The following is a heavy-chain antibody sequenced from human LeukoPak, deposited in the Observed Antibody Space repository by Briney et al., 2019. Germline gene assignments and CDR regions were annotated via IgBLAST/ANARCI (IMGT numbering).Heavy chain of an antibody. CDR1: GYTFTSYG. CDR3: ARARGLPGATVTSSRYYYYYGMDV. J-gene: IGHJ6*02. V-gene: IGHV1-18*01. Sequence: ASVKVSCKASGYTFTSYGISWVRQAPGQGLEWMGWISAYYGNTNYAQKLQGRVTMTTDTSTSTAYMELRSLRSDDTAVYYCARARGLPGATVTSSRYYYYYGMDVWGQGTTVTVSS. CDR2: ISAYYGNT. D-gene: IGHD4-17*01.